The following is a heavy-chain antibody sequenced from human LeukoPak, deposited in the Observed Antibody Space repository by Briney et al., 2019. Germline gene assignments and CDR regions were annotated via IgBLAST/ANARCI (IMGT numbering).Heavy chain of an antibody. V-gene: IGHV3-43*02. CDR3: AKVGCSGGSCYPYDAFDT. CDR1: GFTFDDYA. J-gene: IGHJ3*02. CDR2: ISGDGGST. Sequence: GGSLRLSCAASGFTFDDYAMHWVRQAPGKGLEWVSLISGDGGSTYYADSVKGRFTISRDNSKNSLYLQMNSLRTEDTALYYCAKVGCSGGSCYPYDAFDTWGQGTMVTVSS. D-gene: IGHD2-15*01.